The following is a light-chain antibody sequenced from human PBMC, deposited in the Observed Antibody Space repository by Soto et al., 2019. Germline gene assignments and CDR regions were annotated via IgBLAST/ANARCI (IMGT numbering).Light chain of an antibody. CDR1: QSVGRNY. CDR3: QQYADSPLT. V-gene: IGKV3-20*01. Sequence: ENVLTQSPGALSVSPGERATLSCRASQSVGRNYLAWYQQKPGQAPRLLIYGASSRATGVPDRFSGSGSGTEFTLAISRLEPEDFAVYYCQQYADSPLTFGGGTKVETK. CDR2: GAS. J-gene: IGKJ4*01.